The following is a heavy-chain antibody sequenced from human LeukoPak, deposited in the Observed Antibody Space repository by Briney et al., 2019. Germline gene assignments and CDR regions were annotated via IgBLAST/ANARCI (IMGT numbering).Heavy chain of an antibody. J-gene: IGHJ4*02. V-gene: IGHV3-21*01. CDR1: GFTFSNAW. D-gene: IGHD3-3*01. CDR3: ARGGRFLDF. CDR2: INGGSSYM. Sequence: GGSLRLSCAASGFTFSNAWMSWVGQAPGKGLEWVSFINGGSSYMYYADSLKGRFTISRDNAKNSLFLQMNSLSAADTAVYYCARGGRFLDFWGQGTLVTVSS.